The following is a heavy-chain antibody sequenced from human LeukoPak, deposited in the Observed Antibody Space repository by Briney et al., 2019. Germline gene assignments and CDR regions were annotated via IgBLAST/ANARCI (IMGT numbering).Heavy chain of an antibody. CDR1: GFPFSSHG. J-gene: IGHJ4*02. V-gene: IGHV3-23*01. CDR2: IIGGGGIT. D-gene: IGHD3-10*01. Sequence: QPGGTLRLSCAASGFPFSSHGMSWVRQAPGKGLEWVSGIIGGGGITYYANSVKGRFTISGDNSKNTLFLQMNSLRAEDTALYHCARAPYGSGSHFDYWGQGTLVTVSS. CDR3: ARAPYGSGSHFDY.